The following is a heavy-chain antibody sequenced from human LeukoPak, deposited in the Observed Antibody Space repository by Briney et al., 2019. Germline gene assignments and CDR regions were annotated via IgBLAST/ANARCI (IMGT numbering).Heavy chain of an antibody. J-gene: IGHJ4*02. Sequence: SETLSLTCDVSGYSITGGYYWGWIRQPPGEGLEWIGSAFHSGTSFYNPSLRSRVTVSVDTAKNQFSLRLSSVTAADTAVYYCARLPHCDGAKCHGGGYHSDYWGQGILVTVSS. D-gene: IGHD2-15*01. CDR3: ARLPHCDGAKCHGGGYHSDY. CDR2: AFHSGTS. CDR1: GYSITGGYY. V-gene: IGHV4-38-2*01.